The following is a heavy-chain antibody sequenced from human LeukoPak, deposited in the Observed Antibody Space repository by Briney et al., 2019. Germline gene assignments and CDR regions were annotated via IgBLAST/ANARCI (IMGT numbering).Heavy chain of an antibody. D-gene: IGHD3-10*01. CDR2: IYPGDSDT. CDR1: GYSFTTYW. CDR3: AKTYYYGSGSPADAFDF. J-gene: IGHJ3*01. Sequence: GESLKISCKGSGYSFTTYWIAWVRQMPGKGLEWMGIIYPGDSDTRYSPSFRGQVTISADKSISTAYLQWSSLKASDTAMYYCAKTYYYGSGSPADAFDFWGQGTMVTVSS. V-gene: IGHV5-51*01.